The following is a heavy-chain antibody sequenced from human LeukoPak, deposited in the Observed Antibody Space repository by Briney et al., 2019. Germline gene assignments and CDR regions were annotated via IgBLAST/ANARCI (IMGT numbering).Heavy chain of an antibody. CDR1: GFTFSDYG. CDR2: VSADGSNK. D-gene: IGHD6-13*01. CDR3: AKGGVSDIGSWYGDYFDY. Sequence: GGSLRPSCEASGFTFSDYGMHWVRQAPGKGLEWVAVVSADGSNKQYADSVKGQFTISRDNSKNTLNLQLNSLGSEDTAVYYCAKGGVSDIGSWYGDYFDYWGQGTLVTVSS. V-gene: IGHV3-30*18. J-gene: IGHJ4*02.